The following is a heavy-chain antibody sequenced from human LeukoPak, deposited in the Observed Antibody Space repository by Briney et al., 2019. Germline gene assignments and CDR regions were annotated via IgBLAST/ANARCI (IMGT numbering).Heavy chain of an antibody. CDR3: VRDGRMATINYNDLFDY. D-gene: IGHD5-24*01. V-gene: IGHV3-64D*06. CDR1: GFTFSSHA. Sequence: GGSLRLSCSASGFTFSSHAMHWVRQAPGKGLEYVSAISSNGGSTYYADSVKGRFTISRDNSKNTLYLQMSSLRAEDTAVYYCVRDGRMATINYNDLFDYWGQGTLVTVSS. CDR2: ISSNGGST. J-gene: IGHJ4*02.